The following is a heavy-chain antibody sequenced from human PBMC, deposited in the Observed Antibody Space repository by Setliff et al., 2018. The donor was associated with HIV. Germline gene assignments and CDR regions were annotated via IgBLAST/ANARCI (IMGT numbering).Heavy chain of an antibody. V-gene: IGHV4-39*07. CDR1: GGSIRAGAYY. CDR2: IYYDGRT. Sequence: ETLSLTCTVSGGSIRAGAYYWGWIRQPPGKGLEWIGSIYYDGRTFYKPSLKSRLTISVDTSKNQFSLSLNSVTAADTAVYFCARGGAVSADFDSWGQGTLVTVSS. J-gene: IGHJ5*01. D-gene: IGHD3-16*01. CDR3: ARGGAVSADFDS.